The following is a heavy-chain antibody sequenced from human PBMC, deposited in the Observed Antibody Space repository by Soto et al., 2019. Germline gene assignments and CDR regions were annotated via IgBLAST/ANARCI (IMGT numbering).Heavy chain of an antibody. V-gene: IGHV2-5*02. J-gene: IGHJ6*02. CDR2: NYWDNNK. Sequence: QITLKESGPTVVKPTQTLTLTCTSSGFSLDTGGVGVGWVRQPPGKALEWLAVNYWDNNKFYSPSLKSRLTNTKDTSKNQVVLIMTNMDPLDTATYYCTHRLVEYGMDVWGQGTTVTVSS. CDR3: THRLVEYGMDV. CDR1: GFSLDTGGVG.